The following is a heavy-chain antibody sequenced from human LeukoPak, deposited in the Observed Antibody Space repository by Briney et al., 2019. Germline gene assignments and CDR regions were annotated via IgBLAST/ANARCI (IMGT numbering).Heavy chain of an antibody. CDR1: GFTFSSYS. CDR3: ARTWLPFDC. D-gene: IGHD5-12*01. V-gene: IGHV3-48*04. J-gene: IGHJ4*02. Sequence: GGSLRLSCAASGFTFSSYSMSWVRQAPGKGLEWVSYISSGSSTIYYADSVKGRFTISRDDAKNSLYLQMISLRAEDTAVYCCARTWLPFDCWREGTLITVSS. CDR2: ISSGSSTI.